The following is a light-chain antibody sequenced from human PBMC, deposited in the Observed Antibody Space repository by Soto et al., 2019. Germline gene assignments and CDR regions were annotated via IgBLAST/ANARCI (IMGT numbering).Light chain of an antibody. CDR2: DND. J-gene: IGLJ2*01. Sequence: QSVLSQPPSVSAAPGQKVTISCSGRKTNIGRNYVSWYQQVPGAAPKLLIYDNDMRPSGIPDRFSASKSGTSATLNITGLQTGDEADYYCATWDTSLSVAFGGGTKVTVL. CDR3: ATWDTSLSVA. V-gene: IGLV1-51*01. CDR1: KTNIGRNY.